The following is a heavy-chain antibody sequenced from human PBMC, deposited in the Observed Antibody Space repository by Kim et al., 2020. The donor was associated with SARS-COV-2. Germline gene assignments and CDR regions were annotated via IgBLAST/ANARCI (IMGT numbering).Heavy chain of an antibody. V-gene: IGHV3-15*01. J-gene: IGHJ3*01. CDR2: TT. Sequence: TTHFAELVEGRFTISRDDSKNMLYLQINSLKTEDTAVYYCTTFNRQNAFDVWGRGTMVIVSS. CDR3: TTFNRQNAFDV.